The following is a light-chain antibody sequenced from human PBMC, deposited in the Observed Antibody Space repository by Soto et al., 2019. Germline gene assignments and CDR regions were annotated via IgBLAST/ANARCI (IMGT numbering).Light chain of an antibody. CDR1: SSDVGSYNL. CDR2: EGS. CDR3: CSYAGSSPVV. J-gene: IGLJ2*01. V-gene: IGLV2-23*01. Sequence: QSVLTQPASVSGSPGQSITISCTGTSSDVGSYNLVSWYQQHPGKAPKLMIYEGSKRPSGVSHRFSGSKSGNTASLTISGLQAEDEADYYCCSYAGSSPVVFGGGTKLTVL.